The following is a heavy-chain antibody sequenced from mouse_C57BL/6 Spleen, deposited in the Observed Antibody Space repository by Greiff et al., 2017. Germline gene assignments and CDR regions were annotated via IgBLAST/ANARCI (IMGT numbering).Heavy chain of an antibody. D-gene: IGHD1-1*01. J-gene: IGHJ1*03. Sequence: ESGTGLVKPSQSLSLTCSVTGYSITSGYYWNWIRQFPGNKLEWMGYISYDGSNNYNPSLKNRISITRDTSKNQFFLKLNSVTTEDTATYYCAREEASTVVGYFDVWGTGTTVTVSS. CDR2: ISYDGSN. CDR1: GYSITSGYY. V-gene: IGHV3-6*01. CDR3: AREEASTVVGYFDV.